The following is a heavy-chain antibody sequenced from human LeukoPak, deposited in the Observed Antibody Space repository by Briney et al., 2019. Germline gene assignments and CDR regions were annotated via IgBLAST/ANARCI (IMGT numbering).Heavy chain of an antibody. J-gene: IGHJ6*04. Sequence: GGSLRLSCAASGFTFSTYAMSWVRQAPGKGLEWVSAISGSGGSTYYADSVKGRFTISRDNSKNTLYLQMNSLRAEDTAVYYCAKATYYGSGSSHPLDVWGKGTTVTVSS. CDR3: AKATYYGSGSSHPLDV. D-gene: IGHD3-10*01. CDR2: ISGSGGST. V-gene: IGHV3-23*01. CDR1: GFTFSTYA.